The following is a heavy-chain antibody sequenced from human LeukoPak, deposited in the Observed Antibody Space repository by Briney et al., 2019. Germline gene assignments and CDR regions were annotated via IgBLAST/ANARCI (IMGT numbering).Heavy chain of an antibody. CDR2: INHSGST. V-gene: IGHV4-34*01. CDR3: ARDQRNTYYYGSGSPSDY. Sequence: PSETLSLTCAVYGGSFSGYYWSWIRQPPGKGLEWIGEINHSGSTNYNPSLKSRVTISVDTSKNQFSLKLSSVTAADTAVYYCARDQRNTYYYGSGSPSDYWGQGTLVTVSS. J-gene: IGHJ4*02. D-gene: IGHD3-10*01. CDR1: GGSFSGYY.